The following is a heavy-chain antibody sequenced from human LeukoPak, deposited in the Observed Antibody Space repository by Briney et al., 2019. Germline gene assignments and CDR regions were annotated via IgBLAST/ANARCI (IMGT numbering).Heavy chain of an antibody. D-gene: IGHD3-10*01. V-gene: IGHV4-38-2*01. CDR2: TYHIGST. CDR1: GYSISRGYY. Sequence: PSETLSLTCGVSGYSISRGYYWAWLRQPPGKGLEWIGTTYHIGSTYYNPSLESRVTISVDTSKNEFSLNLSSVTAADTAVYFCARAGWIITSGIDYWGQGALVTVSS. CDR3: ARAGWIITSGIDY. J-gene: IGHJ4*02.